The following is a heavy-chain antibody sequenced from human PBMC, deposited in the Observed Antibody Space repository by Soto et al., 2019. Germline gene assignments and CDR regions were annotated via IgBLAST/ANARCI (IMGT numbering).Heavy chain of an antibody. CDR3: AKDRGWSSADLDY. CDR1: GFTFSSFG. CDR2: ISYDGSNK. J-gene: IGHJ4*02. D-gene: IGHD6-19*01. Sequence: LRLSCAASGFTFSSFGMHWVRQAPGKGLEWVALISYDGSNKYYADSVKGRFTISRDKSKNTLYLQMNSLRAEDTAVYYCAKDRGWSSADLDYWGQGTLVTVSS. V-gene: IGHV3-30*18.